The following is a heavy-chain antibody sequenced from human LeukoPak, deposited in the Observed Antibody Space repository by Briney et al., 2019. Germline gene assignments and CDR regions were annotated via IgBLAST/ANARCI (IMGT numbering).Heavy chain of an antibody. CDR2: INHSGST. CDR1: GGSFSGYY. CDR3: ARAITMVRGVPRFDY. J-gene: IGHJ4*02. Sequence: SETLPLTCAVYGGSFSGYYWSWIRQPPGKGLEWIGEINHSGSTNYNPPLKSRVTISVDTSKNQFSLKLSSVTAADTAVYYCARAITMVRGVPRFDYWGQGTLVTVSS. D-gene: IGHD3-10*01. V-gene: IGHV4-34*01.